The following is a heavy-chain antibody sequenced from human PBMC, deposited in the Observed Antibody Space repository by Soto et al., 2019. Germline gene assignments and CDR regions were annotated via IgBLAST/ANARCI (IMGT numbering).Heavy chain of an antibody. CDR2: IYYSGST. J-gene: IGHJ4*02. D-gene: IGHD2-8*01. CDR3: ARARLNHTPSLIRVYFDY. CDR1: GGSISSSSYY. Sequence: SETLSLTCTVSGGSISSSSYYWGWIRQPPGKGLEWIGSIYYSGSTYYNPSLKSRVTISVDTSKNQFSLKLSSVTAADTAVYYCARARLNHTPSLIRVYFDYWGQGTLVTVSS. V-gene: IGHV4-39*07.